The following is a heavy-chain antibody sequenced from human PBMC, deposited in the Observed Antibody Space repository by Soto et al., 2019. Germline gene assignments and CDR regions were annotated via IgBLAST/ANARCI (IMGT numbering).Heavy chain of an antibody. V-gene: IGHV3-21*01. J-gene: IGHJ6*03. CDR1: GFTFSSYS. D-gene: IGHD1-20*01. Sequence: EVQLVESGGGLVKPGGSLRLSCAASGFTFSSYSMNWVRQAPGKGLEWVSSISSSSSYIYYADSVKGRFTISRDNAKNSLYLQMNSLRAEDTAVYYCARDQATPITYYMDVWGKGTTVTVSS. CDR3: ARDQATPITYYMDV. CDR2: ISSSSSYI.